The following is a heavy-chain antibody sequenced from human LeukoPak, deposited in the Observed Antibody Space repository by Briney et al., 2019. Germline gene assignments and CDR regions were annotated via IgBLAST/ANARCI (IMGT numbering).Heavy chain of an antibody. J-gene: IGHJ4*02. CDR2: INLNSGGT. D-gene: IGHD5-18*01. CDR3: ARKNVETATVYLDY. Sequence: ASVKVSCKASGYTFTGYYMHWVRQAPGQGLEWMGWINLNSGGTNYAQKFQGRVTMTRDTSISTAYMELSRLTSDDTAMYYCARKNVETATVYLDYWGQGTLVAVSS. V-gene: IGHV1-2*02. CDR1: GYTFTGYY.